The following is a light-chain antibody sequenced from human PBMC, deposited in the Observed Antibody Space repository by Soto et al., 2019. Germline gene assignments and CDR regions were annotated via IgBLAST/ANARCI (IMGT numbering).Light chain of an antibody. Sequence: QSVLTQSSSASASLGSSVKLTCTLNSGHSSYIIAWHQQQPGKAPRYLMKLEGSGSYNKGSGVPDRFSGSSSGADRYLTISNLQSEDEADYYCETWDSNSRVFGGGTKLTVL. CDR1: SGHSSYI. CDR3: ETWDSNSRV. CDR2: LEGSGSY. V-gene: IGLV4-60*03. J-gene: IGLJ3*02.